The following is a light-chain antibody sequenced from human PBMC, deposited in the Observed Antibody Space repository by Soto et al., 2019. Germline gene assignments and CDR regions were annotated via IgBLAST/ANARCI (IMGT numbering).Light chain of an antibody. CDR2: GNS. CDR1: SSNIGAGYD. V-gene: IGLV1-40*01. Sequence: QSVLTQPPSVSGAPGQRVTISCTGSSSNIGAGYDVHWYQQLPGTAPKLLIYGNSNRPSGVPDRCSGSKSGTSASLAITGLQAEDEEDYYCQSYDSSLSGVVFGGGTKLTVL. CDR3: QSYDSSLSGVV. J-gene: IGLJ2*01.